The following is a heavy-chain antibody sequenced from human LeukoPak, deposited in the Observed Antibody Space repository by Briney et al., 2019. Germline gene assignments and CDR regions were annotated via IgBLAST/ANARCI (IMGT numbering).Heavy chain of an antibody. V-gene: IGHV3-23*01. D-gene: IGHD3-9*01. Sequence: PGGSLRLSCAASGFTFSSYAMSWVRQAPGKGLEWVSAISGSGGSTYYADSVKGRFTISRDNSKNTLYLQMNSLRAEDTAIYYCAKDVFELYDIYDHWGQGTLVTVSS. J-gene: IGHJ4*02. CDR1: GFTFSSYA. CDR2: ISGSGGST. CDR3: AKDVFELYDIYDH.